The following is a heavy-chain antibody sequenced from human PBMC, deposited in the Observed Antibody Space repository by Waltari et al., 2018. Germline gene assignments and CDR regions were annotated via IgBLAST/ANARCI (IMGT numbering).Heavy chain of an antibody. CDR3: ARQEQLVYYYYGMDV. J-gene: IGHJ6*02. CDR1: GGSISSGSYY. V-gene: IGHV4-61*09. D-gene: IGHD6-6*01. CDR2: INHSGST. Sequence: QVQLQESGPGLVKPSQTLSLTCTVSGGSISSGSYYWSWIRQPAGKGLEWIGEINHSGSTNYNPSLKSRVTISVDTSKNQFSLKLSSVTAADTAVYYCARQEQLVYYYYGMDVWGQGTTVTVSS.